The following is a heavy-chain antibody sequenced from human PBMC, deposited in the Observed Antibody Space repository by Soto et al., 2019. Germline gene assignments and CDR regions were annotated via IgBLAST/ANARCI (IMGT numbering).Heavy chain of an antibody. CDR1: GFTFSSYA. V-gene: IGHV3-23*01. J-gene: IGHJ4*02. Sequence: EVPLLESGGGLVQPGGSLRLSCAASGFTFSSYAMRWGRQAPGKGLEWVSAISGSGGSTYYADSVKGRCTISRDNSQKTLYLQMNSLRAADTAVYHCTRRDSGSYYDYWGQGTLVTVSS. CDR3: TRRDSGSYYDY. CDR2: ISGSGGST. D-gene: IGHD1-26*01.